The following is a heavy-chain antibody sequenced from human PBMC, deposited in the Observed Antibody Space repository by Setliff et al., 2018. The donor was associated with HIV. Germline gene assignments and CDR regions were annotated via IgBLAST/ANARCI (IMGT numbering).Heavy chain of an antibody. CDR3: ARLGTARSFDI. J-gene: IGHJ4*01. V-gene: IGHV3-21*06. CDR2: ISSTSTYI. CDR1: GFTFNTYS. D-gene: IGHD7-27*01. Sequence: PGGSLRLSCAASGFTFNTYSLNWVRQAPGKGLEWFSSISSTSTYIYYADSVRGRFTVSRDNAKNSVFLQMNRLRGEDTGVYYCARLGTARSFDIWGLGTLVTVSS.